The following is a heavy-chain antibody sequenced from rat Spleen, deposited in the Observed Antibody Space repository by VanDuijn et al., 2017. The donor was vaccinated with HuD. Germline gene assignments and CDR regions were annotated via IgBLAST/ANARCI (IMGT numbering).Heavy chain of an antibody. Sequence: EVQLVESDGGLVQPGRSLKLSCAASGFTFSDYAMAWVRQSPKKGLEWVATIIYDGSSTYYRDSVKGRFTISRDNAKSTLYLQMDSLRSEDTATYYCARPCSRRYVMDAWGQGASVTVSS. CDR2: IIYDGSST. CDR1: GFTFSDYA. D-gene: IGHD1-2*01. CDR3: ARPCSRRYVMDA. V-gene: IGHV5-17*01. J-gene: IGHJ4*01.